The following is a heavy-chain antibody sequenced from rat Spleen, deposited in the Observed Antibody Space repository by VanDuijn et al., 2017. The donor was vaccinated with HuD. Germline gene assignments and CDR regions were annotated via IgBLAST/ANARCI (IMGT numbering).Heavy chain of an antibody. CDR1: GYTFPSYF. Sequence: QVQLQQSGAELAKPGSSVKISCKASGYTFPSYFIIWIKQTTGQGLESVGYFNTGSGGTNYNENFKGKATLTVDKSSSTAFMQLSSLTPDDSAVYYCARSISYPAYVMDAWGQGASVTVSS. CDR2: FNTGSGGT. J-gene: IGHJ4*01. CDR3: ARSISYPAYVMDA. V-gene: IGHV1-43*01. D-gene: IGHD1-4*01.